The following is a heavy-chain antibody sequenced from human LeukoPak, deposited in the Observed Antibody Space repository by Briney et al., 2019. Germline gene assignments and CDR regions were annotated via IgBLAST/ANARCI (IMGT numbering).Heavy chain of an antibody. CDR3: ARGTYYYDSSGYYHDAFDI. CDR1: GGSISSYY. J-gene: IGHJ3*02. Sequence: SETLSLTCTVSGGSISSYYWSWIRQPAGKGLEWIGRIYTSGSTNYNPSLKSRVTMSVDTSKNQFSLKLSSVTAADTAVYYCARGTYYYDSSGYYHDAFDIWGQGTMVTVSS. V-gene: IGHV4-4*07. CDR2: IYTSGST. D-gene: IGHD3-22*01.